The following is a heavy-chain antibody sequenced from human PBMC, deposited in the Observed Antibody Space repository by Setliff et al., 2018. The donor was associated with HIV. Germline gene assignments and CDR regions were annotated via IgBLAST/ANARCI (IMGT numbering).Heavy chain of an antibody. Sequence: TLSLTCTVSGGSISSGDYYWSWIRQPPGKGLELIGYISYTGSTNYNPSLKSRVTISVDRSKNQFSLKLNSMTAADTAFYYCARGNIPYISIIRGSAWLDPWGRGAPVTVSS. V-gene: IGHV4-61*08. CDR2: ISYTGST. J-gene: IGHJ5*02. CDR1: GGSISSGDYY. CDR3: ARGNIPYISIIRGSAWLDP. D-gene: IGHD3-10*01.